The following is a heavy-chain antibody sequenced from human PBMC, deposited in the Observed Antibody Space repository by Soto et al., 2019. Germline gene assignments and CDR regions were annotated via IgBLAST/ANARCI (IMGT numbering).Heavy chain of an antibody. CDR3: ARDAPGVAPY. J-gene: IGHJ4*02. Sequence: SETLSLTCTVSGVSINSGDSYWNWIRQHPEKGLEWIGYINYRGSTFYNPSLKSRIIISVDTSKNQFSLKLSSVTAADTAVYYCARDAPGVAPYWGQGTLVTVSS. CDR2: INYRGST. D-gene: IGHD2-15*01. CDR1: GVSINSGDSY. V-gene: IGHV4-31*03.